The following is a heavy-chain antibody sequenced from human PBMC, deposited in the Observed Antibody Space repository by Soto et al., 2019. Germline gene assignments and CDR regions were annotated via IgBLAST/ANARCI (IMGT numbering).Heavy chain of an antibody. CDR3: AIVMFRGRYYYMDV. V-gene: IGHV1-69*02. CDR1: GGTFSSYT. D-gene: IGHD3-10*01. Sequence: QVQLVQSGAEVKKPGSSVKVSCKASGGTFSSYTISWVRQAPGQGLEWMGRIIPILGIANYAQKFQGRVTITADKSTSTAYMELSSLRSEDTAVYYCAIVMFRGRYYYMDVWGKGTTVTVSS. CDR2: IIPILGIA. J-gene: IGHJ6*03.